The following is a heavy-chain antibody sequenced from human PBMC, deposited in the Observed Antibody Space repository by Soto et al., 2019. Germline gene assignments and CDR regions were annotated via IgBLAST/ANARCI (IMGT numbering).Heavy chain of an antibody. CDR3: ARESFTCSSSSYTWFDH. CDR2: ISSSSSYI. CDR1: GFTFSSYS. J-gene: IGHJ5*02. V-gene: IGHV3-21*01. D-gene: IGHD6-6*01. Sequence: PGGSLRLSCAASGFTFSSYSMNWVRQAPGKGLEWVSSISSSSSYIYYADSVKGRFTISRDNAKNSLYLQMNSLRAEDTAVYYFARESFTCSSSSYTWFDHWGQGTLVTVSS.